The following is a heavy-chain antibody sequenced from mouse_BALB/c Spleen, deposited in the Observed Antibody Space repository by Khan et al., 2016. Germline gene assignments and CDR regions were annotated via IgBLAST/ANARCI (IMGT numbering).Heavy chain of an antibody. CDR3: ARVLYYDPGLFAY. CDR1: GFSLTGYG. J-gene: IGHJ3*01. CDR2: IWGDGST. Sequence: QVQLKQSGPGLVAPSQSLSITCTVSGFSLTGYGVNWVRQPPGKGLEWLGMIWGDGSTDYNSALKSRLSISKDNSKSQVFLKMNRLQTAATAWYYCARVLYYDPGLFAYWGQGTLVTVSA. D-gene: IGHD2-4*01. V-gene: IGHV2-6-7*01.